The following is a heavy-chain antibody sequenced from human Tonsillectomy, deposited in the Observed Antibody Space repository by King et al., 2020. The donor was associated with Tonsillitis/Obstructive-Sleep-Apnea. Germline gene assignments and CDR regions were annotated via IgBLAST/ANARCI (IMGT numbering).Heavy chain of an antibody. Sequence: VQLVESGAEVKKPGASVKVSCQASGYTFTSYGISWVRQAPGQGLEWMGWIGAYNGNTNYAQKLQGRVTMTTDTSTSPVYMELRSRRSDDTAVYYCARDWEYQVSLNCFDPWGQGTLVTVSS. J-gene: IGHJ5*02. CDR1: GYTFTSYG. CDR3: ARDWEYQVSLNCFDP. V-gene: IGHV1-18*01. CDR2: IGAYNGNT. D-gene: IGHD2-2*01.